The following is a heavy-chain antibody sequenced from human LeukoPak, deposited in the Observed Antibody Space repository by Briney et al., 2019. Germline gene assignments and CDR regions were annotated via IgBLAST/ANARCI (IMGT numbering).Heavy chain of an antibody. D-gene: IGHD6-13*01. Sequence: SETLSLTCTVSGGSISSSSYYWGWIRQPPGKGLEWIGSIYYSGSTNYNPSLKSRVTISVDTSKNQFSLKLSSVTAADTAVYYCARLSRVAAAVPYYYYGMDVWGQGTTVTVSS. J-gene: IGHJ6*02. CDR1: GGSISSSSYY. V-gene: IGHV4-39*07. CDR3: ARLSRVAAAVPYYYYGMDV. CDR2: IYYSGST.